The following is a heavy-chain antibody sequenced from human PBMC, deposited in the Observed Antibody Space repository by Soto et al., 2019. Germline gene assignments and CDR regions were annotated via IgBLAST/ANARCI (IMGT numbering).Heavy chain of an antibody. D-gene: IGHD3-3*01. CDR3: LRDVIR. Sequence: EVQLVESGGGLVQPGGSLRLSCAASGFTFSTFWMYWVRQAPGKGLVWVSHISPDGSSTSYADFVTGRFTISRDNAKNTLYLQLNSLRAEYTAVYYCLRDVIRRGQGTLVTVSS. V-gene: IGHV3-74*01. J-gene: IGHJ4*02. CDR2: ISPDGSST. CDR1: GFTFSTFW.